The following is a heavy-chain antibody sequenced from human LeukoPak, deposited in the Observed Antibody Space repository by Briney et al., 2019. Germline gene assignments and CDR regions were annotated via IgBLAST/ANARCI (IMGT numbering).Heavy chain of an antibody. CDR3: AGGAYCGGDCYSDYYGMDV. CDR2: IIPISGTA. D-gene: IGHD2-21*02. CDR1: GGTFSSYA. Sequence: GSSVKVSCKASGGTFSSYAISWVRQAPGQGLEWMGGIIPISGTANYAQKFQGRVTITADESTSTAYLELSSLRAEDTAVYYCAGGAYCGGDCYSDYYGMDVWGQGTTVTVSS. J-gene: IGHJ6*02. V-gene: IGHV1-69*01.